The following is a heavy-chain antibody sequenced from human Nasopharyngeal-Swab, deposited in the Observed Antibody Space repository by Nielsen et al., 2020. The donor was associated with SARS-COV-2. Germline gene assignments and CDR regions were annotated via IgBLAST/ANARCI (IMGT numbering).Heavy chain of an antibody. D-gene: IGHD3-3*01. CDR1: GYSFTSYW. J-gene: IGHJ4*02. Sequence: GESLKISCKGSGYSFTSYWIGWVRQMPGKGLEWMGIIYPGDSDTRYSPFFQGQVTISADKSISTAYLQWSSLKASDTAMYYCARRSSYYDFWGGYYVFDYWGQGTLVTVSS. CDR2: IYPGDSDT. V-gene: IGHV5-51*01. CDR3: ARRSSYYDFWGGYYVFDY.